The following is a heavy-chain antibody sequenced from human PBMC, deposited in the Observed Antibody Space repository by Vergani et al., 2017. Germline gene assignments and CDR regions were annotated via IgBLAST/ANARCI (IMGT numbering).Heavy chain of an antibody. CDR2: INHSGST. J-gene: IGHJ4*02. Sequence: QVQLQESGPGLVKPSQTLSLTCAVYGGSFSGYYWSWIRQPPGKGLEWIGEINHSGSTNYNPSLKSRVTISLDTSKNQFSLKLSSVTAADTAVYYCARLGSTYYYGSGSYFIYWGQGTLVTVSS. CDR1: GGSFSGYY. V-gene: IGHV4-34*09. CDR3: ARLGSTYYYGSGSYFIY. D-gene: IGHD3-10*01.